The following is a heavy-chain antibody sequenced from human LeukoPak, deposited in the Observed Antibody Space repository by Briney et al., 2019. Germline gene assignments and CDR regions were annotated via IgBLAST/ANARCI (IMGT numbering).Heavy chain of an antibody. D-gene: IGHD3-16*02. CDR2: IYYSGST. J-gene: IGHJ4*02. V-gene: IGHV4-61*01. CDR3: ASEGMITFGGVIVMGGGYFDY. CDR1: GGSVSSGSYY. Sequence: PSETLSLTCTVSGGSVSSGSYYWSWIRQPPGKGLEWIGYIYYSGSTNYNPSLKSRVTISVDTSKNQFSLKLSSLTAADTAVYYCASEGMITFGGVIVMGGGYFDYWGQGTLVTVSS.